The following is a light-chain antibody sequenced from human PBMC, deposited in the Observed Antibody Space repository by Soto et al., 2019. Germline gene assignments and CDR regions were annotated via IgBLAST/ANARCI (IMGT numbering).Light chain of an antibody. V-gene: IGKV3-20*01. CDR2: DAS. Sequence: EIVLLHSPATMSLSPGLLGPLSGLAIQGVRHSYLAWYKQNPGQAPRLLIDDASIRATGIPDRFSGSGSGIDFTLTITRLEPEDFAVYYCYIYGGSVLIFGGGTKVDIK. J-gene: IGKJ4*01. CDR3: YIYGGSVLI. CDR1: QGVRHSY.